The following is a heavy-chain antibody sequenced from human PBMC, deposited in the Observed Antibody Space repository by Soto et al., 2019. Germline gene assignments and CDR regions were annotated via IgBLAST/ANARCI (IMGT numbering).Heavy chain of an antibody. Sequence: ASVKVSCKASGYTFTGYYMHWVRHAPGQGLEWMGWINPNSGGTHYAQKFQGWVTVTRDTSISTAYMELSRLRSGDTAVYYCARALAISSSRRYYYYMDVWGKGTTVTVSS. J-gene: IGHJ6*03. CDR1: GYTFTGYY. CDR2: INPNSGGT. D-gene: IGHD6-13*01. CDR3: ARALAISSSRRYYYYMDV. V-gene: IGHV1-2*04.